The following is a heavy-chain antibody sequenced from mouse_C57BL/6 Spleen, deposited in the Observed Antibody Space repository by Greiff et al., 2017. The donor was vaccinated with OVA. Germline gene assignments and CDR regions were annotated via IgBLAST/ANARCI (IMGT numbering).Heavy chain of an antibody. D-gene: IGHD1-1*01. CDR3: ASYYGSSNYYAMDY. V-gene: IGHV1-80*01. CDR2: IYPGDGDT. Sequence: QVQLKESGAELVKPGASVKISCKASGYAFSSYWMNWVKQRPGKGLEWIGQIYPGDGDTNYNGKFKGKATLTADKSSSTAYMQLSSLTSEDSAVYFCASYYGSSNYYAMDYWGQGTSVTVSS. CDR1: GYAFSSYW. J-gene: IGHJ4*01.